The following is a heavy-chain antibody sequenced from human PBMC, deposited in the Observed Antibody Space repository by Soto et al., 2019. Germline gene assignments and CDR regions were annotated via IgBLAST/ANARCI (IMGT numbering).Heavy chain of an antibody. CDR3: AKSGRFMGSSSWYY. D-gene: IGHD6-6*01. CDR1: GFTFSSYA. CDR2: ISGSGGST. V-gene: IGHV3-23*01. Sequence: GGSLRLSCAASGFTFSSYAMSWVRQAPGKGLEWVSAISGSGGSTYYADSVKGRFTISRDNSKNTLYLQMNSLRAEDTAVYYCAKSGRFMGSSSWYYWGQGTLVTVSS. J-gene: IGHJ4*02.